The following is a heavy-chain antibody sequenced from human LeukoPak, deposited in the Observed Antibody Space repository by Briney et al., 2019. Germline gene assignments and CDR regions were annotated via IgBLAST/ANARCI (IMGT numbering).Heavy chain of an antibody. D-gene: IGHD3-10*01. J-gene: IGHJ6*04. Sequence: GGSLTLSCAAPGFTFSSLEMKWVRPPPGKGLEWVSYITSNGNTIYYADSVTGRFTITNDHAKYPLYLQMNRLRAEDTAVYYCERDAYYYYGSGSYYKKGDYYYYYGMEVWGKGTRVSVSS. CDR2: ITSNGNTI. CDR3: ERDAYYYYGSGSYYKKGDYYYYYGMEV. CDR1: GFTFSSLE. V-gene: IGHV3-48*03.